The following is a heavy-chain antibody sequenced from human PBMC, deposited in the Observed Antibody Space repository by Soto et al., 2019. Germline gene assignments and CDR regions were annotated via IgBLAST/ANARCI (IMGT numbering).Heavy chain of an antibody. CDR1: GFSLVSYA. CDR2: ISVSDGKT. CDR3: ARWSYLDY. J-gene: IGHJ4*02. Sequence: GGSVRLSSAASGFSLVSYALSWVRQAPGKGLEWVSTISVSDGKTFYADSVKGRFSISRDTSQSTLYLQMNSLRADDTAMYYCARWSYLDYWGQGTRVTVSS. D-gene: IGHD3-3*01. V-gene: IGHV3-23*01.